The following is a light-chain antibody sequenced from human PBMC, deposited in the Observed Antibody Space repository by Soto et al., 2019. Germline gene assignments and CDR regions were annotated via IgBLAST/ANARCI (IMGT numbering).Light chain of an antibody. CDR3: QQYGSSPWT. V-gene: IGKV3-20*01. CDR2: GAS. Sequence: EIVLTQSPGTLSLSPGERATLSCRAGQSVTAIYLAWYQQKPGQAPRLLIYGASSRATGIPDRFSGSGSGTDFTLNISRLEPEDFAVYYCQQYGSSPWTFGQGTNVEIK. J-gene: IGKJ1*01. CDR1: QSVTAIY.